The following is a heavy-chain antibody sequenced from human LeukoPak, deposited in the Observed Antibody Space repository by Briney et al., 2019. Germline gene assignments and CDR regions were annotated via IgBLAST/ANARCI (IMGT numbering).Heavy chain of an antibody. J-gene: IGHJ4*02. CDR3: AKGGKWDVTPFDY. CDR1: GFTFTSYS. V-gene: IGHV3-23*01. D-gene: IGHD1-26*01. Sequence: GGSLRLSCAASGFTFTSYSMNWVRQAPGKGLEWVSTISGGGGSTYYADSVKGRFTISRDNTKNTLYLQVNSLRAEDTAVYYCAKGGKWDVTPFDYWGQGTLVTVSS. CDR2: ISGGGGST.